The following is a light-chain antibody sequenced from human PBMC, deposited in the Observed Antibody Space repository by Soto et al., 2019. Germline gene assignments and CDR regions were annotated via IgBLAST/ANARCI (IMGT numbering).Light chain of an antibody. CDR2: GAS. Sequence: EIVLTQSPGTLSLSPGERATLSCRASQSVSSSYLAWYQQKPGQAPRLLIYGASSRATGIPDRFSGSGSGTDFTLPISRLEPEDCAVYYCQQYGSSPPNTFGQGTKLEIK. V-gene: IGKV3-20*01. CDR3: QQYGSSPPNT. CDR1: QSVSSSY. J-gene: IGKJ2*01.